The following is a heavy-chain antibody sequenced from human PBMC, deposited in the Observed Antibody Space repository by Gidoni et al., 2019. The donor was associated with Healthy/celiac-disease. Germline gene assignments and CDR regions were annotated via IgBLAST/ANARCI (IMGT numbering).Heavy chain of an antibody. D-gene: IGHD4-17*01. CDR2: ISYDGSNK. J-gene: IGHJ6*02. Sequence: QVQLVESGGGVVQTGRSVGLSCAASGFMLSSFGLHWVRQAPGKGLEWVAVISYDGSNKYYADSVKGRFTISRDNSKNTLYLQMNSLRAEDTAVYYCAKDISGDYVYYYGMDVWGQGTTVTVSS. V-gene: IGHV3-30*18. CDR1: GFMLSSFG. CDR3: AKDISGDYVYYYGMDV.